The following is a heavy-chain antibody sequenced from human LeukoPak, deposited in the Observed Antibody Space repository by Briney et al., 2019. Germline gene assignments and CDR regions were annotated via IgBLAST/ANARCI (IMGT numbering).Heavy chain of an antibody. CDR1: GFTFSTYW. D-gene: IGHD1-7*01. Sequence: GGSLRLSCAASGFTFSTYWMHWVRQAPGKGLVWVSRINSDGSSTSYADSVKGRFTISRDNAKNTLYLQMNSLRAEDTAVYYCPRYNWNSAPFDYWGQGTLVTVSS. J-gene: IGHJ4*02. V-gene: IGHV3-74*01. CDR3: PRYNWNSAPFDY. CDR2: INSDGSST.